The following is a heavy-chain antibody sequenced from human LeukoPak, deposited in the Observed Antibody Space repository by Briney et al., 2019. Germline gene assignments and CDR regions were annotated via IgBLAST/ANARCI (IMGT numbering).Heavy chain of an antibody. V-gene: IGHV4-59*01. Sequence: PSETQSLTCIVSGCSISSYYRSWIRQPPGKGLEWLGYIYDRGSTNYNPSLNSRVTISVDTSKNQFSMKLSSVAAADTAVYYCARDFRSGYPYYYYDGMDGWSQGTTVTAYS. CDR1: GCSISSYY. CDR3: ARDFRSGYPYYYYDGMDG. J-gene: IGHJ6*02. CDR2: IYDRGST. D-gene: IGHD3-3*01.